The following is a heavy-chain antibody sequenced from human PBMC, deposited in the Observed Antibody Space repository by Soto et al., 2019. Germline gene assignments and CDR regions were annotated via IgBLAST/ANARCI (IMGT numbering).Heavy chain of an antibody. V-gene: IGHV3-23*01. CDR3: AKDLFEYDILTGYYAY. D-gene: IGHD3-9*01. CDR1: GFTFRSYA. Sequence: EVQLLESGGGLLQPGGSLRLSCAASGFTFRSYAMSWVRQAPGKGLEWVSTISTSGGRTYYADSVKGRFTISRDNSKNTLYLQMSSLRAEDTAIYYCAKDLFEYDILTGYYAYWGQGTLVTVSS. CDR2: ISTSGGRT. J-gene: IGHJ4*02.